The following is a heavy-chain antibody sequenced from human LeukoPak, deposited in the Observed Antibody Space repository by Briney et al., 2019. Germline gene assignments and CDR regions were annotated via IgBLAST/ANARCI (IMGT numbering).Heavy chain of an antibody. Sequence: GGSLRLSCAASGFTFSSFWMNWVRQAPGKGLEWVANIKQDGSERNYVDSVKGRSTISRDNAKNSLFLQMNSLRVEDTAVYYCAKDRTVGASYWYFDLWGRGTLVTVSS. J-gene: IGHJ2*01. CDR3: AKDRTVGASYWYFDL. CDR2: IKQDGSER. D-gene: IGHD1-26*01. V-gene: IGHV3-7*03. CDR1: GFTFSSFW.